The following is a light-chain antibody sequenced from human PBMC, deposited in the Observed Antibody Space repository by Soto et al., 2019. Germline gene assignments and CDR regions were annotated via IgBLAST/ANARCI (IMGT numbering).Light chain of an antibody. V-gene: IGKV3-20*01. CDR3: QQYGGTWT. CDR1: QSISSSY. J-gene: IGKJ1*01. CDR2: GTS. Sequence: EVVLTQSPGTLSLSPGEGATLSCRASQSISSSYVAWYQQKPGQAPRLLIYGTSNRGTGIPDRFSGSGSGTDFTLTISRLEPEDFAVYYCQQYGGTWTFGQGTKVDIK.